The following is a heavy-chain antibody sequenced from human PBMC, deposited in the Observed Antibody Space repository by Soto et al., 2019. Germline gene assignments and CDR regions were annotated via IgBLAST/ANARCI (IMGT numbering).Heavy chain of an antibody. CDR1: GYIFIDYY. CDR3: AREPKEGFYFDY. V-gene: IGHV1-46*01. J-gene: IGHJ4*02. CDR2: IRPSGGGT. Sequence: ASVKVSCKASGYIFIDYYIQWVRQAPGQGLEWLGIIRPSGGGTEYAQSFQGRVTMTRDTSTSTVYMELTSLTSEDSAVYFCAREPKEGFYFDYWGQGTPVTVSS.